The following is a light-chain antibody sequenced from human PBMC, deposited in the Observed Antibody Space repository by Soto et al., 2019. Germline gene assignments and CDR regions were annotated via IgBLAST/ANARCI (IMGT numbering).Light chain of an antibody. J-gene: IGLJ1*01. CDR1: SSDVGGYNY. CDR3: SSYTRSNTFI. CDR2: EVS. Sequence: QSVLTQPASVSGSPGQSITISCTGTSSDVGGYNYVSWYQQYPGKAPKLMIYEVSNRPSGVSNRFSGSKSGNTASLTISGLQAEDEADYYCSSYTRSNTFIFGTRTKVTVL. V-gene: IGLV2-14*01.